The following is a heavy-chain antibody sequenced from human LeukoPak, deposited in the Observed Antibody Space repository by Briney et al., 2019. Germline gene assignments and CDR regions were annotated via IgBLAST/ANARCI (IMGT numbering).Heavy chain of an antibody. Sequence: SETLSLTCAVYGGSFSGYYWSWIRQPPGKGLEWIGEINHSGSTNYNPSLKRRVTISVDTSKNQFSLKLSSVTAADTAVYYCARRRRYCSGGSCYYNWFDPWGQGTLVTVSP. CDR1: GGSFSGYY. CDR3: ARRRRYCSGGSCYYNWFDP. CDR2: INHSGST. D-gene: IGHD2-15*01. V-gene: IGHV4-34*01. J-gene: IGHJ5*02.